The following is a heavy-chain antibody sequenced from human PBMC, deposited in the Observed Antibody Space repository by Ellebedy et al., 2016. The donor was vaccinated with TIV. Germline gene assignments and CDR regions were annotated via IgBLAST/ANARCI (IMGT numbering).Heavy chain of an antibody. V-gene: IGHV4-59*08. Sequence: SETLSLXXSVSGGSISSYYWSWIRQPPGKGLEWIGYIYYRGSTNYNPSLKSRVTISVDTSKNQFSLKLSSVTAADTAVYYCARHFDYDAGGDAFDIWGQGTMVTISS. D-gene: IGHD3-22*01. CDR3: ARHFDYDAGGDAFDI. CDR1: GGSISSYY. CDR2: IYYRGST. J-gene: IGHJ3*02.